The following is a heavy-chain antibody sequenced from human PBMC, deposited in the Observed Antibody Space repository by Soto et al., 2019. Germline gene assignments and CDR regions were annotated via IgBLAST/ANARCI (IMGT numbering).Heavy chain of an antibody. CDR3: ANDFNWGASDY. V-gene: IGHV3-7*01. CDR2: ISQDGSAR. Sequence: EVQLVESGGGLVQPGGSLTLSCAASGFTFSDYWMHWVRQAPGKGLEWVADISQDGSARYYVDSVRGRLTISRDNAKNSLYLQMNRLRVEDTAVYYCANDFNWGASDYWGQGTLVTVSS. CDR1: GFTFSDYW. J-gene: IGHJ4*02. D-gene: IGHD3-16*01.